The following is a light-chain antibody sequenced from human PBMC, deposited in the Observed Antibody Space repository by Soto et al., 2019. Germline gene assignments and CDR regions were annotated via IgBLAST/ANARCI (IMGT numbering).Light chain of an antibody. CDR2: RAS. Sequence: DIQMTQSPSTLSASVGGRVTITCRASQSVDRWVAWYQQIPGKPPKLLIHRASTLQTGVPSRFSGSGSGTDFTLTITNLQPDDFATYYCQQYFSRVRTFGLGSKVEVK. CDR3: QQYFSRVRT. J-gene: IGKJ1*01. CDR1: QSVDRW. V-gene: IGKV1-5*03.